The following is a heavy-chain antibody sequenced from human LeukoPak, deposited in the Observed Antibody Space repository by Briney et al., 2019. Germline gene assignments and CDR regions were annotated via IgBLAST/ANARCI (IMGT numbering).Heavy chain of an antibody. CDR1: GFTFSSYA. D-gene: IGHD3-9*01. CDR3: AKGYYFDILSGYSSLDS. CDR2: ISYDGSNK. J-gene: IGHJ4*02. V-gene: IGHV3-30*04. Sequence: GGSLRLSCAASGFTFSSYAMHWVRQAPGKGLEWVAVISYDGSNKYYADSVKGRFTISRDDSKNTLYLQMNSLRAEDTAAYYCAKGYYFDILSGYSSLDSWGQGTLVTVSS.